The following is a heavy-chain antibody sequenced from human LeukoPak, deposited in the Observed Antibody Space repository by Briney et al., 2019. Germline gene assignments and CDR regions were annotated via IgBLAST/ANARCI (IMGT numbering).Heavy chain of an antibody. CDR3: ARDSRGYSYGWGGAGSSYYMDV. Sequence: GGSLRLSCAASGFTFSSYSMNWVRQAPGKGLEWVSSISSSSSYIYYADSVKGRFTISRDNAKNSLYLQMISLRAKDTAVYYCARDSRGYSYGWGGAGSSYYMDVWGKGTTVTVSS. D-gene: IGHD5-18*01. CDR2: ISSSSSYI. V-gene: IGHV3-21*01. CDR1: GFTFSSYS. J-gene: IGHJ6*03.